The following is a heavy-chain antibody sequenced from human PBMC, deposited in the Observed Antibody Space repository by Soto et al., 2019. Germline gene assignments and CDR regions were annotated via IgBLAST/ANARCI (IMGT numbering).Heavy chain of an antibody. CDR1: GFTFSDYA. J-gene: IGHJ4*02. CDR3: AKDPYSYYDILTVNYFDS. V-gene: IGHV3-23*01. Sequence: GGSLRLSCAVSGFTFSDYAMSWVRQAPGKGLEWVSAISGSGDSTYYADSVKGRFTISRDKSKNTLYLQMNSLRAEDTAVYYCAKDPYSYYDILTVNYFDSWGQGTLVTVSS. CDR2: ISGSGDST. D-gene: IGHD3-9*01.